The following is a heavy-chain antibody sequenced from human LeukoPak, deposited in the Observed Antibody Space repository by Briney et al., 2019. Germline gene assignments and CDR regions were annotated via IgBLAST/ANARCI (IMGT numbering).Heavy chain of an antibody. D-gene: IGHD6-19*01. J-gene: IGHJ4*02. CDR1: GFTFDDYA. CDR2: ISWNSGSI. V-gene: IGHV3-9*01. CDR3: AKDSFYSSGWLFDY. Sequence: GRSLRLSCAASGFTFDDYAMHWVRQAPGKGLEWVSGISWNSGSIGYADSVKGRFTISRDNAKNSLYLQMNSLRAEDTALYYCAKDSFYSSGWLFDYWGQRTLVTVSS.